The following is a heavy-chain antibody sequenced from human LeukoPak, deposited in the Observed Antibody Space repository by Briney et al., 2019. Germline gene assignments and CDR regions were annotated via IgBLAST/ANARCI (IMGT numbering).Heavy chain of an antibody. CDR2: IKQDGSEK. CDR3: ARDRYCSGGSCNSIGYFDY. Sequence: PGGSLRLSCAASGFTFSTYWMGWVRQAPGKGLEWVANIKQDGSEKYYVDSVRGRFTISRDNAQNSLYLQMSSLRVEDTAVYYCARDRYCSGGSCNSIGYFDYRGQGTLVPVSS. D-gene: IGHD2-15*01. V-gene: IGHV3-7*01. J-gene: IGHJ4*02. CDR1: GFTFSTYW.